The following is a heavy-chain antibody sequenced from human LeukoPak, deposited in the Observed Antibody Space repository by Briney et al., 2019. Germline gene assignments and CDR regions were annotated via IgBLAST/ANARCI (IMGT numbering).Heavy chain of an antibody. CDR2: IIPIFGTA. CDR3: ARVWCSGGSCYSSRGAFDI. CDR1: GGTFSSYA. Sequence: VKVSCKASGGTFSSYAISWVRQAPGQGLEWMGGIIPIFGTANYAQKFQGRVTITADESTSTAYMELSSLRYEDTAVYYCARVWCSGGSCYSSRGAFDIWGQGTMVTVSS. V-gene: IGHV1-69*13. D-gene: IGHD2-15*01. J-gene: IGHJ3*02.